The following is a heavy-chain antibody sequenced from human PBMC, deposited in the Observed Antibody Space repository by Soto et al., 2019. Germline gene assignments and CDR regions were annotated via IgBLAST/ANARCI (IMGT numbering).Heavy chain of an antibody. V-gene: IGHV1-69*01. Sequence: QVQLVQSGAEVKKPGSSVKVSCKASGGTFSSYAISWVRQAPGQGLEWMGGIIPIFGTANYAQKFQGRVTITADESTNTAYMELSTLRSEDTAVYYCARDGGDPSYYYYGMDVWGQGTTVTVSS. D-gene: IGHD2-21*01. CDR3: ARDGGDPSYYYYGMDV. J-gene: IGHJ6*02. CDR2: IIPIFGTA. CDR1: GGTFSSYA.